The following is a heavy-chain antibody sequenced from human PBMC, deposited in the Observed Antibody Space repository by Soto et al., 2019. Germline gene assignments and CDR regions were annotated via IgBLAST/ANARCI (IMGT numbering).Heavy chain of an antibody. CDR3: ARGVVIFFVSELEAKIRYFVWLLDY. J-gene: IGHJ4*02. CDR1: GYTLNSCA. Sequence: AKVSCKDSGYTLNSCAMRWVRQDTGKRIERMGWINAGNGNTKYSQKFQGRVTMTRDTSISTAYMDVTRLGSGDTAVYYCARGVVIFFVSELEAKIRYFVWLLDYWGQGTPVPVSP. D-gene: IGHD3-9*01. V-gene: IGHV1-3*01. CDR2: INAGNGNT.